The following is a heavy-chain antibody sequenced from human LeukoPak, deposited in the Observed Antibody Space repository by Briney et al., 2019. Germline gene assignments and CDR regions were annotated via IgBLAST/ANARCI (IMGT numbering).Heavy chain of an antibody. D-gene: IGHD2-15*01. CDR1: GGSISSGGYY. CDR2: IYYSGST. J-gene: IGHJ5*02. V-gene: IGHV4-31*03. CDR3: AREVVVAAKQFDP. Sequence: PSQTLSLTCTVSGGSISSGGYYWSWIRQHPGKGPEWIGYIYYSGSTYYNPSLKSRVTISVDTSKNQFSLKLSSVTAADTAVYYCAREVVVAAKQFDPWGQGTLVTVSS.